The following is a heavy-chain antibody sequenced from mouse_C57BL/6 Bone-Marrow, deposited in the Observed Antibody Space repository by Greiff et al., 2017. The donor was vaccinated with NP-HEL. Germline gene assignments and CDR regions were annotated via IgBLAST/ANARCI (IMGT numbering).Heavy chain of an antibody. J-gene: IGHJ2*01. V-gene: IGHV1-64*01. CDR1: GYTFTSYW. Sequence: VQLQQSGAELVKPGASVKLSCKASGYTFTSYWMHWVKQRPGQGLEWIGMIHPNSGSTNYNEKFKSKATLTVDKSSSTAYMQLSSLTSEDSAVYYCARLGSSHFDYWGQGTTLTVSS. D-gene: IGHD1-1*01. CDR2: IHPNSGST. CDR3: ARLGSSHFDY.